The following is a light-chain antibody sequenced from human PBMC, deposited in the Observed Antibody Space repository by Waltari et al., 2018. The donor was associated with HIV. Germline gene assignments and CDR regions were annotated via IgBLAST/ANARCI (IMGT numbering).Light chain of an antibody. CDR1: QSISNS. V-gene: IGKV3-11*01. J-gene: IGKJ4*01. CDR3: QHRSKWLT. Sequence: EIVLTQSPATLSLSPGERATLSCRASQSISNSLVWYQQKPGQAPRLLIYDVSTRATGIPARFSGSGSGTDFTLTISSLEPEDFAVYYCQHRSKWLTFGGGTMVEI. CDR2: DVS.